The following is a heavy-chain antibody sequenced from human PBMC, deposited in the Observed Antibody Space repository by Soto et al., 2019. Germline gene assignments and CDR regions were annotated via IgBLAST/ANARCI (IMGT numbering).Heavy chain of an antibody. CDR2: IGERGTPT. CDR3: ARYIPGVRYYCMDV. J-gene: IGHJ6*02. Sequence: PGGSLIISGAASGFPISSSALKCVRQAPGKALEWVSLIGERGTPTYSVHSVKGLFTISRDNSGNTLFVEMYSLRAEVMAVCYCARYIPGVRYYCMDVWGQGTMVNVSS. V-gene: IGHV3-23*01. D-gene: IGHD2-2*01. CDR1: GFPISSSA.